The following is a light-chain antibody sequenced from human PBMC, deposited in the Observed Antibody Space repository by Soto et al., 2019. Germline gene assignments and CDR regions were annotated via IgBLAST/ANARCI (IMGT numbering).Light chain of an antibody. CDR1: QSVRSN. V-gene: IGKV3-15*01. J-gene: IGKJ5*01. CDR2: GVS. Sequence: IVLTQSPATLSVSPGERATLSCRASQSVRSNLAWYQQKPGQAPRLLIYGVSSRAPGTPARFSGSGSGTDFTLTISSPQSEDFVVYFCQQYNNWPSVTFGQGTRLDIK. CDR3: QQYNNWPSVT.